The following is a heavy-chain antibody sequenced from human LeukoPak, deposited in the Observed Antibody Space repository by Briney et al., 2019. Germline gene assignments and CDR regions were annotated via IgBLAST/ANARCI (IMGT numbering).Heavy chain of an antibody. Sequence: GGSLRLSCAASGFTFSSYAMSWVRQAPGKGLDSVSAISGSGDSTYYADSVKGRFTISRDNSKNTLYLQMNSLRAEDTAVYYCAKLGSGPEDDYWGQGTLVTVSS. CDR1: GFTFSSYA. D-gene: IGHD6-19*01. J-gene: IGHJ4*02. CDR3: AKLGSGPEDDY. V-gene: IGHV3-23*01. CDR2: ISGSGDST.